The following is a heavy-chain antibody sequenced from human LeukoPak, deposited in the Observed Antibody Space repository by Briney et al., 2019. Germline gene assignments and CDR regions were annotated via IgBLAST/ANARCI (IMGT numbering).Heavy chain of an antibody. Sequence: TASETLSLTCTVSGDSISSGGYYWSWIRQHPGKGLEWIGYIYYSGSTYYNPSLKSRVTISVDTSKNQFSLKLSSVTAADTAAYYCAAGEYCSSTICYLVYWGQGAPVTVSS. CDR2: IYYSGST. D-gene: IGHD2-2*01. CDR3: AAGEYCSSTICYLVY. V-gene: IGHV4-31*03. CDR1: GDSISSGGYY. J-gene: IGHJ4*02.